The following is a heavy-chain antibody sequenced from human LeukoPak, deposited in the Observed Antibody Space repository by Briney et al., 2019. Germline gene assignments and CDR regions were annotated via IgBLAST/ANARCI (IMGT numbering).Heavy chain of an antibody. D-gene: IGHD3-10*01. Sequence: GGSLRLSCAASGFTFSSYAMSWVRQAPGKGLEWVSAISGSGDSTYYADSVKGRFTISRDNSKNTLYLQMNSLRAEDTAVYYCAKAGFLWFGESVDYWGQGTLVTVSS. V-gene: IGHV3-23*01. CDR1: GFTFSSYA. J-gene: IGHJ4*02. CDR2: ISGSGDST. CDR3: AKAGFLWFGESVDY.